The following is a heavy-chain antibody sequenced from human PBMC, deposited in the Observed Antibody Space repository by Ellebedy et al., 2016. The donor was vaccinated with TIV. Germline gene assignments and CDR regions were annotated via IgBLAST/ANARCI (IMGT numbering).Heavy chain of an antibody. Sequence: MPSETLSLTCAVYGGSFSGYYWSWIRQPPGKGLEWIGEITHGGITRYNPSLKSRVIISVDTSKNQFSLNLTSVTAADTAVYYCAKPLDEMGIAWVDFWGQGNLVTVSS. J-gene: IGHJ4*02. CDR3: AKPLDEMGIAWVDF. CDR2: ITHGGIT. CDR1: GGSFSGYY. D-gene: IGHD1-14*01. V-gene: IGHV4-34*01.